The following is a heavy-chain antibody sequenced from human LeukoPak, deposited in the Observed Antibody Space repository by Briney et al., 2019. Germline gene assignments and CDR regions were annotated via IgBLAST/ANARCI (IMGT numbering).Heavy chain of an antibody. Sequence: GASVKVSCKASGYTFTSYGVTWVRQAPGQGLEWMGWVSGYNGDTDYAQNLQGRVSMTIATSTSTAYMELRSLISDDTAVYFCARGWYCSGGSCYFDYWGQGTLVTVSS. D-gene: IGHD2-15*01. V-gene: IGHV1-18*01. CDR1: GYTFTSYG. J-gene: IGHJ4*02. CDR2: VSGYNGDT. CDR3: ARGWYCSGGSCYFDY.